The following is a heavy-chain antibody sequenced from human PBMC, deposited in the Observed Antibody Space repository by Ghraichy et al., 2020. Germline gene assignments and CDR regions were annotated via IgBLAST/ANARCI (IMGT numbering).Heavy chain of an antibody. Sequence: GGSLRLSCAASGFTFSSYWMSWVRQAPGKGLEWVANIKQDGSEKYYVDSVKGRFTISRDNAKNSLYLQMNSLRAEDTAVYYCARVGGSYETYYYYGMDVWGQGTTVTVSS. J-gene: IGHJ6*02. CDR3: ARVGGSYETYYYYGMDV. D-gene: IGHD1-26*01. CDR1: GFTFSSYW. CDR2: IKQDGSEK. V-gene: IGHV3-7*04.